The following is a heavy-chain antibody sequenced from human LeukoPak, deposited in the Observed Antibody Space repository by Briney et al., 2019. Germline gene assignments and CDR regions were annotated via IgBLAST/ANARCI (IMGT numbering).Heavy chain of an antibody. CDR2: IKQDGSEK. CDR1: GFTFSGYW. D-gene: IGHD3-3*01. CDR3: AGSYYDFWSGYFCFDY. J-gene: IGHJ4*02. V-gene: IGHV3-7*01. Sequence: GGSLRLSCAASGFTFSGYWMSWVRQAPGKGLEWVANIKQDGSEKYYVDSVKGRFTISRDNAKNSLYLQMNSLRAEDTAVYYCAGSYYDFWSGYFCFDYWGQGTLVTVSS.